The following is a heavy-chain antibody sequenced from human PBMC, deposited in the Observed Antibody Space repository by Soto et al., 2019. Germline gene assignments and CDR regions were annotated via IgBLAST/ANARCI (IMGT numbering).Heavy chain of an antibody. D-gene: IGHD3-16*01. CDR1: GYTFTSYG. CDR3: ARDRKHYVTHDAFDI. J-gene: IGHJ3*02. Sequence: ASVKVSCKASGYTFTSYGISWVRQAPGQGLEWMGWISAYNGNTNYAQKLQGRVTMTTDTSTSTAYMELRSLRSDDTAVYYCARDRKHYVTHDAFDIWGQGTMVTVSS. V-gene: IGHV1-18*01. CDR2: ISAYNGNT.